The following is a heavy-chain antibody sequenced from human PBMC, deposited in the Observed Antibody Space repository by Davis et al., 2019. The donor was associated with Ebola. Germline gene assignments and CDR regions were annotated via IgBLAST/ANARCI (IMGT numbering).Heavy chain of an antibody. CDR1: GYTFTSYG. CDR3: ARGLSSWYNAFDI. CDR2: INPHNGNT. D-gene: IGHD6-13*01. J-gene: IGHJ3*02. V-gene: IGHV1-18*04. Sequence: AASVKVSCKASGYTFTSYGITWVRQAPGQGLEWMGWINPHNGNTNYAQNVQGRVTMTTDTSTSTAYMEVGSLRSEDTAVYYCARGLSSWYNAFDIWGQGTMVTVSS.